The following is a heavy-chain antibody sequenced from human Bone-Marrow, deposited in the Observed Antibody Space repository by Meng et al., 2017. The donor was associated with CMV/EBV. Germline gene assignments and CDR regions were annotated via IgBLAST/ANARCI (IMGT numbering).Heavy chain of an antibody. CDR1: GFTFSSYS. CDR3: ARRPAMGSYYYYGMDV. CDR2: ISSSSSYI. V-gene: IGHV3-21*01. J-gene: IGHJ6*02. Sequence: GGSLRLSCAASGFTFSSYSMNWVRQAPGKGLEWVSSISSSSSYIYYADSVKGRFTISRDNAKNSLYLQMNSLRAEDTAVYYCARRPAMGSYYYYGMDVWGQGTTVTVSS. D-gene: IGHD3-10*01.